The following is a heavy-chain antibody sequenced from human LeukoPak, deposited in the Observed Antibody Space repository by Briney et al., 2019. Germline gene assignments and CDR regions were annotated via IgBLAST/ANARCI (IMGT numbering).Heavy chain of an antibody. J-gene: IGHJ4*02. Sequence: GGCLRLSCAASRFTFCTYLRSWGRQGPGKGVEWVGNLKQDGSEKYYVDSVKGRFTISRDNAKNSLYLHMNSLRAEDTAVYYCARVDGYRFPSLYFFDYWGQGNLVTVSS. D-gene: IGHD5-24*01. V-gene: IGHV3-7*01. CDR3: ARVDGYRFPSLYFFDY. CDR1: RFTFCTYL. CDR2: LKQDGSEK.